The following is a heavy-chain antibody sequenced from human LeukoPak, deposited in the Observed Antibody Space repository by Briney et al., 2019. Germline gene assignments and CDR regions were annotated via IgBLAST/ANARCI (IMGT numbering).Heavy chain of an antibody. CDR2: ISAYNGNT. Sequence: GASVKVSCKASGYTFTSYGISWVRQAPGQGLEWMGWISAYNGNTNYAQKLQGRVTMTTDTSTSTAYMELRSLRSDDTAVYYCARERRNQLKYCSGGSCYSGSPPGYWGQGTLVTVSS. CDR1: GYTFTSYG. J-gene: IGHJ4*02. D-gene: IGHD2-15*01. V-gene: IGHV1-18*01. CDR3: ARERRNQLKYCSGGSCYSGSPPGY.